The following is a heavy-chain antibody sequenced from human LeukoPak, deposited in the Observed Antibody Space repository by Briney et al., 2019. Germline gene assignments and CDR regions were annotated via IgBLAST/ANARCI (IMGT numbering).Heavy chain of an antibody. CDR1: GGSISSDY. D-gene: IGHD6-19*01. CDR3: ARVYSSGWPDYFDY. J-gene: IGHJ4*02. V-gene: IGHV4-59*01. CDR2: IYYSGST. Sequence: SETLSLTCTVSGGSISSDYWSWIRQPPGKGLECVGYIYYSGSTNYNPSLNSPGTISVDTSKNQFSLKLGSVTAADPAVYSCARVYSSGWPDYFDYWGEGTLVSVSS.